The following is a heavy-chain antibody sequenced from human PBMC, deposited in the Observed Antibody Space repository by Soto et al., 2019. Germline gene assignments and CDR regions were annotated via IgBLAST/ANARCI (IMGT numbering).Heavy chain of an antibody. Sequence: EVQLVESGGGLVQPGGSLRLSCAASGFTFSSYWMHWVRQAPGKGLVWVSRVKSDGSSTSYADSVKGRFTISRDNAKTTLYLQMNSLRAEDTAVYYCARGAKGQWLVDYWGQGTLVTVSS. J-gene: IGHJ4*02. CDR3: ARGAKGQWLVDY. CDR2: VKSDGSST. V-gene: IGHV3-74*01. D-gene: IGHD6-19*01. CDR1: GFTFSSYW.